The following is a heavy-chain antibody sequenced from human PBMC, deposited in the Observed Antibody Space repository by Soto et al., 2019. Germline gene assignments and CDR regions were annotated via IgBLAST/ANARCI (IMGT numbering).Heavy chain of an antibody. J-gene: IGHJ4*02. Sequence: EVQLLESGGGLVQPGGSLRLSCAASGFTFSSYAMSWVRQAPGKGLEWVSAISGSGGSTYYADSVKGRFTISRDNSKNTLYLQMNSLRAEDTAVYYCAKARYYDILTGAYYFDYWGQGTLVTVSS. V-gene: IGHV3-23*01. CDR3: AKARYYDILTGAYYFDY. CDR1: GFTFSSYA. CDR2: ISGSGGST. D-gene: IGHD3-9*01.